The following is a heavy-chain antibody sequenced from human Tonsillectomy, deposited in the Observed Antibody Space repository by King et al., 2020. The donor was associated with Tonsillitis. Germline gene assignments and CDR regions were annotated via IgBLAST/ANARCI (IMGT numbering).Heavy chain of an antibody. D-gene: IGHD2-2*03. J-gene: IGHJ4*02. CDR3: ARSAAGLGYYFDH. CDR1: GFTFSSYA. V-gene: IGHV3-30*04. CDR2: VSYDGSNK. Sequence: VQLVESGGGVVQPGRSLRLSCAASGFTFSSYAMHWVRQAPGKGLEWVALVSYDGSNKYYADSVKGRFTISRDKSKNTMYVQMNSLRAEDTALYYCARSAAGLGYYFDHWGQGTLVTVAS.